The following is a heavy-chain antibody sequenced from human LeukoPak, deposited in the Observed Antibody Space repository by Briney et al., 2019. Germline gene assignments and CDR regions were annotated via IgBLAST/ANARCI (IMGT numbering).Heavy chain of an antibody. Sequence: PGGSLRLSCAASGFTFSGYGMHWVRQAPGKGLEWVTFIRYDERNKYYADSVKGRFTISRDNSKNTLYLQMNSLRAEDTAVYYCASHYFDSFDYWGQGTLVTVSS. V-gene: IGHV3-30*02. J-gene: IGHJ4*02. CDR3: ASHYFDSFDY. CDR1: GFTFSGYG. CDR2: IRYDERNK. D-gene: IGHD3-9*01.